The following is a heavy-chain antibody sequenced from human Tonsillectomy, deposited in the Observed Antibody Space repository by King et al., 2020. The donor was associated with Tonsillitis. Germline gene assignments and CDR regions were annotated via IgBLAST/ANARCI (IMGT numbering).Heavy chain of an antibody. J-gene: IGHJ5*02. D-gene: IGHD3-10*01. Sequence: QLQESGPGLVKPSQTLSLTCTVSGGSISSGGYYWSWIRQHPGKGLEWIGYIYYSGSTYYNPSLKSRVTISVDTSKNQFSLKLSSVTAADAAVYYCSRDRHYCSVSYYNPRAGWFDPWGQGTLVTVSS. V-gene: IGHV4-31*03. CDR2: IYYSGST. CDR3: SRDRHYCSVSYYNPRAGWFDP. CDR1: GGSISSGGYY.